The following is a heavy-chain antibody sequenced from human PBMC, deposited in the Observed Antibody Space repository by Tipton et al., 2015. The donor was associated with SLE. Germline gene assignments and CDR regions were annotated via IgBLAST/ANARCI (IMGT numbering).Heavy chain of an antibody. V-gene: IGHV3-30*18. J-gene: IGHJ4*02. D-gene: IGHD1-26*01. CDR1: GFTFSSYD. CDR2: VSYDGDNK. CDR3: AKASGSWYYFDS. Sequence: PRLSCAASGFTFSSYDMYWVRQAPGKGLEWVAHVSYDGDNKYYADSVKGRFTISRDNSRNTLFLHVTGLRAEDTAMYYCAKASGSWYYFDSWGQGTLVTVSS.